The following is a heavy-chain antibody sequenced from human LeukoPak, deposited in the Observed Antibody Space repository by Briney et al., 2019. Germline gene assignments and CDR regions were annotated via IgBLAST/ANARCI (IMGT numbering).Heavy chain of an antibody. J-gene: IGHJ5*02. CDR2: IYTSGST. CDR1: GGSISSYY. V-gene: IGHV4-4*07. Sequence: PSETLSLTCTVSGGSISSYYWGWIRQPAGKGLEWIGRIYTSGSTNYNPSLKSRVTMSVDTSKNQFSLKLSSVTAADTAVYYCARDPGRAAAGTFVFDPWGQGTLVTVSS. CDR3: ARDPGRAAAGTFVFDP. D-gene: IGHD6-13*01.